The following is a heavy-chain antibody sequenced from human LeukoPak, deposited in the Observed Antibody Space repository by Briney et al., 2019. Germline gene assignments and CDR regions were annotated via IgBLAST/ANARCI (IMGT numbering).Heavy chain of an antibody. J-gene: IGHJ6*02. Sequence: GGSLRLSCAASGFTFSSYAMSWVRQAPGKGPGWVSAISGSGGSTYYADSVKGRFTISRDNSKNTLYLQMNSLRAEDTAVYYCAKDYYDSSGYYFNYGMDVWGQGTTVTVSS. CDR1: GFTFSSYA. V-gene: IGHV3-23*01. D-gene: IGHD3-22*01. CDR3: AKDYYDSSGYYFNYGMDV. CDR2: ISGSGGST.